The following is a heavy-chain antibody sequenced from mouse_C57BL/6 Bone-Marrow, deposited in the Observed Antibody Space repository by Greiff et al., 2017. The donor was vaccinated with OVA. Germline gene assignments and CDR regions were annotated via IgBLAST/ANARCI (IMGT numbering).Heavy chain of an antibody. CDR2: IDPDNGDT. CDR3: TTEDYGQLVDY. CDR1: GFNIKDDY. V-gene: IGHV14-4*01. J-gene: IGHJ2*01. Sequence: VQLQQSGAELVRPGASVKLSCTASGFNIKDDYMHWVKQRPEQGLEWIGWIDPDNGDTEYASKFQGKATITADTSSNTAYLQLSSLTSEDTAVYYCTTEDYGQLVDYWGQGTTLTVSS. D-gene: IGHD1-1*02.